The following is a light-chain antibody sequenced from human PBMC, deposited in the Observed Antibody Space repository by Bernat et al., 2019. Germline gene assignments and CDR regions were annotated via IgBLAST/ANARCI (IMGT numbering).Light chain of an antibody. CDR3: ASWDDSLNGWV. V-gene: IGLV1-44*01. CDR2: ATN. CDR1: SSDVGSNS. J-gene: IGLJ3*02. Sequence: QSVLTQPPSASGTPGQRVTISCSGSSSDVGSNSVTWFQQFPGTAPKVLKLATNQRPSGVPDRFSGSKSGTSASLAISGLQSDGEANYYCASWDDSLNGWVFGGGTRLTVL.